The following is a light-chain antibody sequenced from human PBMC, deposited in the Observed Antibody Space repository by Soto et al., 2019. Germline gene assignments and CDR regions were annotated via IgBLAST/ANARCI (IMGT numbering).Light chain of an antibody. CDR3: YSYAGENLYV. J-gene: IGLJ1*01. Sequence: QSVLTQPASVSASPGQSITIPCTGTSSDVGSYNLVSWSQQHPSKVPKLLIYEGTKRPSGLSDRFSGSKSGTTASLTISGLQAEDEAHYYCYSYAGENLYVFGTGTKVTVL. CDR2: EGT. CDR1: SSDVGSYNL. V-gene: IGLV2-23*01.